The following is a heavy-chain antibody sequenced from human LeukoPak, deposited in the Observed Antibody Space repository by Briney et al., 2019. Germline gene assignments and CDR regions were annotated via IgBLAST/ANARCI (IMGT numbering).Heavy chain of an antibody. J-gene: IGHJ4*02. Sequence: ASVKVSCKASGGTFGSYAISWVRQAPGQGLEWMGGIIPIFGTANYAQKFQGRVTITADESTSTAYMELSSLRSEDTAVYYCASGVPDTAMVTINFDYWGQGTLVTVSS. CDR2: IIPIFGTA. V-gene: IGHV1-69*13. D-gene: IGHD5-18*01. CDR1: GGTFGSYA. CDR3: ASGVPDTAMVTINFDY.